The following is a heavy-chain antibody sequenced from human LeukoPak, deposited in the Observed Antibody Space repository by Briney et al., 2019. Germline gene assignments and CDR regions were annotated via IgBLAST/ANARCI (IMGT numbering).Heavy chain of an antibody. CDR2: IYPADSDT. CDR3: ARPHYYGSGSYYSGFDI. D-gene: IGHD3-10*01. V-gene: IGHV5-51*01. J-gene: IGHJ3*02. Sequence: GESLKISCQGSGYSFTSYWIARFRQMPGKGLEWMGIIYPADSDTRYSPSFQGQVSISADKSMSIAYLQWRSLKASDTAMYYCARPHYYGSGSYYSGFDIWGQGTMVTVSS. CDR1: GYSFTSYW.